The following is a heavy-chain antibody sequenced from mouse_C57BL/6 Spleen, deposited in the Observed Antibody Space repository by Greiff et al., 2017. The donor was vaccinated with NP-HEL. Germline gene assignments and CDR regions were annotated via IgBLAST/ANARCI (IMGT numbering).Heavy chain of an antibody. V-gene: IGHV1-5*01. J-gene: IGHJ2*01. D-gene: IGHD1-1*01. Sequence: VQLQQSGTVLARPGASVKMSCKTSGYTFTSYWMHWVKQRPGQGLEWIGAIYPGNSDTSYNQKFKGKAKLTAVTSASTAYMELSSLTNEDSAVYYCTRSFITTVVAPFDYWGQGTTLTVSS. CDR3: TRSFITTVVAPFDY. CDR2: IYPGNSDT. CDR1: GYTFTSYW.